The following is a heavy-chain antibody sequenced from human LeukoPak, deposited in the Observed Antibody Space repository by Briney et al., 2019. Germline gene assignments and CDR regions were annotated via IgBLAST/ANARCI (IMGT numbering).Heavy chain of an antibody. V-gene: IGHV3-21*01. CDR3: AGVNYGSGIPAH. CDR2: ISSSSSYI. D-gene: IGHD3-10*01. J-gene: IGHJ4*02. Sequence: PGGSLRLSCAASGFTFSSYSMNWVGQAPGKGLEWVSSISSSSSYIYYADSVKGRFTISRDNAKNSLYLQMNSLRAEDTAVYYCAGVNYGSGIPAHWGQGTLVTVSS. CDR1: GFTFSSYS.